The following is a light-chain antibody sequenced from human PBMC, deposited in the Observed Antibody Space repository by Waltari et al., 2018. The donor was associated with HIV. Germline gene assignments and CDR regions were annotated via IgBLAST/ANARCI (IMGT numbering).Light chain of an antibody. V-gene: IGKV1-9*01. CDR1: QGVSSS. CDR2: AAS. Sequence: DIQLTQSPSFLSASVGDSVTLTCRASQGVSSSLAWYQQKPGKAPKLLIYAASTLQSGVPSRFSGSGSGTEFTLTISSMQPEDFATYYCQQLNSFPLTFGGGTKVEIK. J-gene: IGKJ4*01. CDR3: QQLNSFPLT.